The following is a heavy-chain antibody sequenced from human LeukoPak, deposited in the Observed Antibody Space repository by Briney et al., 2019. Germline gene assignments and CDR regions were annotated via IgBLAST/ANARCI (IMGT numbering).Heavy chain of an antibody. D-gene: IGHD2-2*01. Sequence: KSSDTLSLTCTVSGRSISSSSYYWGWSRKPPGKGREWIGGRNYSECTYYSQALNSRVTISVATYKNLISLNLRSVTAADTAIYFCARRMYSSTSDYFDYWGQGSLVTVSS. J-gene: IGHJ4*02. CDR2: RNYSECT. CDR1: GRSISSSSYY. V-gene: IGHV4-39*02. CDR3: ARRMYSSTSDYFDY.